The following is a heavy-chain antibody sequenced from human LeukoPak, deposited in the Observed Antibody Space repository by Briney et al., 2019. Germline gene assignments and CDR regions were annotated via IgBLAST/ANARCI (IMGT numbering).Heavy chain of an antibody. Sequence: SVKVSCKASGGTFSSYAISRVRQAPGQGLEWMGGITPIFGTANYAQKFQGRVTITADESTSTAYMELSSLRSEDTAVYYCARPPEYYDILTGYLPWGQGTLVTVSS. CDR3: ARPPEYYDILTGYLP. D-gene: IGHD3-9*01. J-gene: IGHJ5*02. V-gene: IGHV1-69*13. CDR1: GGTFSSYA. CDR2: ITPIFGTA.